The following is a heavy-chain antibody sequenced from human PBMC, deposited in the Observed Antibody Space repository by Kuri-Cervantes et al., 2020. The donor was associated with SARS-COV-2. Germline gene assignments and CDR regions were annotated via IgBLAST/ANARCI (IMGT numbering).Heavy chain of an antibody. D-gene: IGHD6-13*01. CDR1: GYTFTSYY. Sequence: AAVKESCKASGYTFTSYYIHWVRQAPGQGLEWMGIIHPTTGDTTYAQKFQGRVSMTRDTSTSTAYMELSSLRSEDTAVYYRARYDRSIAAADYWGQGTLVTVSS. J-gene: IGHJ4*02. CDR2: IHPTTGDT. CDR3: ARYDRSIAAADY. V-gene: IGHV1-46*01.